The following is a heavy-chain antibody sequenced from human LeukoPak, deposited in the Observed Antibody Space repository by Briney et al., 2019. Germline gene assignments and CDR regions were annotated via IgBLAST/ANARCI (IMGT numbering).Heavy chain of an antibody. CDR1: GFTFSSYG. Sequence: GSLRLSCAASGFTFSSYGMHWVRQAPGKGLEWVALIWYDGSNKYFADSVKGRFTISRDNSKNTLYLQMNSLRDEDTAVYYCARDSKTRALGYWGQGTLVTVSS. D-gene: IGHD2/OR15-2a*01. V-gene: IGHV3-33*01. CDR3: ARDSKTRALGY. J-gene: IGHJ4*02. CDR2: IWYDGSNK.